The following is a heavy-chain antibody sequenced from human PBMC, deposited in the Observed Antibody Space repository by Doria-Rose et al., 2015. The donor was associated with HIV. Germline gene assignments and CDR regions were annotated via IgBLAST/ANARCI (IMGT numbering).Heavy chain of an antibody. J-gene: IGHJ4*02. D-gene: IGHD4-17*01. Sequence: YGMHWVRQALGQGLEWVAFIRYDGSDKYYAGSVKGRFTISRDNSKNTLYLQMNSLRTEDTAIYYCAKDAYTRLFYGDPDYWGQGTLVTVSS. V-gene: IGHV3-30*02. CDR1: YG. CDR2: IRYDGSDK. CDR3: AKDAYTRLFYGDPDY.